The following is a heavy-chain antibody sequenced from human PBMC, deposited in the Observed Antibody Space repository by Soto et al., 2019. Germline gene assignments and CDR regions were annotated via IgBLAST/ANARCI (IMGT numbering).Heavy chain of an antibody. D-gene: IGHD1-1*01. CDR1: GYDFTTYG. J-gene: IGHJ4*02. Sequence: QVHLVQSGAEVQKPGASVKVSCKGSGYDFTTYGITWVRQAPGQGLEWMAWISAHNGNTDYAQKLQGRVTVTRDTSTSTAYMELRSLRSDDPAMYYCARGRYGDYWGQGALVTVSS. CDR2: ISAHNGNT. CDR3: ARGRYGDY. V-gene: IGHV1-18*01.